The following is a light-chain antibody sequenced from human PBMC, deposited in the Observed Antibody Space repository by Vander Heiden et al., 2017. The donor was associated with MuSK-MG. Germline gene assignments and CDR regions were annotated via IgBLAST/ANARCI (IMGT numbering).Light chain of an antibody. Sequence: EVVMTQSPATLSVSPGERATLSCRASQSVSSNLAWYQQKPGQASRLLIYGASTRDTGIPARFSGSGYGKEFTLTISSRQSEDFAVYYCQQYKNWPPITFGRGTKVDIK. V-gene: IGKV3-15*01. J-gene: IGKJ4*01. CDR1: QSVSSN. CDR3: QQYKNWPPIT. CDR2: GAS.